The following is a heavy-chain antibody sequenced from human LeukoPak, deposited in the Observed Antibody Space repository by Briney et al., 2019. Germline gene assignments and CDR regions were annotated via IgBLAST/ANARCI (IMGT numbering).Heavy chain of an antibody. J-gene: IGHJ3*01. V-gene: IGHV3-48*03. D-gene: IGHD2/OR15-2a*01. CDR3: ARELLYEDAFDL. CDR2: IGDSGTTI. CDR1: GFTLSSYE. Sequence: GGSLRLPCAASGFTLSSYELNWVRQAPGKGLEWLSYIGDSGTTIYYADSVKGRFTISRDNAKNSLYLQMNSLRAEDTAIYYCARELLYEDAFDLWGQGTMVTVSS.